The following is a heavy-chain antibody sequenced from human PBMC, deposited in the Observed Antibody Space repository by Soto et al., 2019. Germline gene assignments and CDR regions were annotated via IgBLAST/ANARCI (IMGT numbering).Heavy chain of an antibody. J-gene: IGHJ5*02. Sequence: SETLSLTCTVSGGPLSSGSYYWSWIRQSPGQGLEWIGYIYYSGTTKYNPSLKSRVSISVDTSKNHFSLSLTSLSAADTAVYYCARAESPYFVLLSAFHPWGQGTLVTVSS. CDR1: GGPLSSGSYY. D-gene: IGHD3-9*01. CDR2: IYYSGTT. CDR3: ARAESPYFVLLSAFHP. V-gene: IGHV4-61*03.